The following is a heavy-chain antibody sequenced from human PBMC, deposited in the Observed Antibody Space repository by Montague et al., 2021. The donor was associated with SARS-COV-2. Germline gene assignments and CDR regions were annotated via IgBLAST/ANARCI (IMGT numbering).Heavy chain of an antibody. V-gene: IGHV4-61*05. D-gene: IGHD2-15*01. Sequence: SETLSLTCTVSGGSISSSSYYWGWIRQPPGKGLEWIGYIYYSGSTNYNPSLKSRVTISVDTSKNQSSLKLSSVTAADTAVYYCARLEAGDCSGGSCYSSWFDPWGQGTLVTVSS. CDR2: IYYSGST. CDR3: ARLEAGDCSGGSCYSSWFDP. CDR1: GGSISSSSYY. J-gene: IGHJ5*02.